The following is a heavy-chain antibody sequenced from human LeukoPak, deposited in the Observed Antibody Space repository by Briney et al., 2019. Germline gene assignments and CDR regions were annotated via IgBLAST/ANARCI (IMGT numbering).Heavy chain of an antibody. CDR3: ARGGSVITATGTFF. CDR1: GGTFSSYG. J-gene: IGHJ4*02. CDR2: IIPIFGTE. V-gene: IGHV1-69*13. D-gene: IGHD6-13*01. Sequence: ASVNVSCKASGGTFSSYGISWVRQAPGQGLEWMGGIIPIFGTENYAQKFQGRVTITADESTSTAYMELSSLRSEDTAVYYCARGGSVITATGTFFWGQGTLVTVSS.